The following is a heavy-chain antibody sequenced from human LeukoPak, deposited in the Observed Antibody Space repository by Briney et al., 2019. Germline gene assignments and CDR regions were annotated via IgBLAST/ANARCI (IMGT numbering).Heavy chain of an antibody. D-gene: IGHD2-2*01. CDR2: INHSGST. CDR1: GGSFSGYY. CDR3: ARGFVGCSSTSCSRSMAHY. V-gene: IGHV4-34*01. Sequence: SETLSLTCAVYGGSFSGYYWSWIRQPPGKGLEWIGEINHSGSTNYNPSLKSRVTISVDTSKNQFSPKLSSVTAADTAVYYCARGFVGCSSTSCSRSMAHYWGQGTLVTVSS. J-gene: IGHJ4*02.